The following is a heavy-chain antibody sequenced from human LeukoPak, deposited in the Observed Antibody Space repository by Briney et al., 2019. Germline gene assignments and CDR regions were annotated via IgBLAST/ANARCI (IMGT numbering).Heavy chain of an antibody. D-gene: IGHD3-3*01. Sequence: GGSLRLSCAASGFTFSSYAMSWIRQAPVKGLELVSAIGGCGGSTYYADSVKGRFTISSDNSKNTLYLQMNSLRAEDTAVYYCAKASPGYYSTATSPVDYWGQGTLVTVSS. CDR2: IGGCGGST. V-gene: IGHV3-23*01. CDR3: AKASPGYYSTATSPVDY. CDR1: GFTFSSYA. J-gene: IGHJ4*02.